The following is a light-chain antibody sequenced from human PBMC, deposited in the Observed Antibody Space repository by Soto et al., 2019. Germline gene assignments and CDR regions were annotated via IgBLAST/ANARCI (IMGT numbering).Light chain of an antibody. CDR2: GAS. CDR1: ERISRDY. CDR3: QQYGGVPYT. J-gene: IGKJ2*01. V-gene: IGKV3-20*01. Sequence: EIVLTQSPGTLSLSPGQRATLSCRASERISRDYLAWYQQGLGQAPRLLIYGASSGATGIPDRFSGSGSGTDFTLTISRLEPEDFAIYYCQQYGGVPYTFGQGTKLEIK.